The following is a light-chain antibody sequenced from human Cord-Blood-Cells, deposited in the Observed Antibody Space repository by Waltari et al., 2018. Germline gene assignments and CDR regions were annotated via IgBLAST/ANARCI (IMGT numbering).Light chain of an antibody. V-gene: IGKV1-9*01. CDR2: AAS. J-gene: IGKJ3*01. CDR3: QQLNSYPRFT. CDR1: QGISSY. Sequence: DIQLTQSPSFLSASVGDRVTITCRASQGISSYLAWYQQKPGKAPKLLIYAASTLQSGVPSRFSGSGSGTEFTLTIRSLQPEDFATYYCQQLNSYPRFTFGPGTKVDIK.